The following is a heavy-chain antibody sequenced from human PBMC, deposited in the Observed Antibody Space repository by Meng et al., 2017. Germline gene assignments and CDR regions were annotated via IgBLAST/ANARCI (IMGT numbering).Heavy chain of an antibody. Sequence: ASVKVSCKASGYTFTGYYMHWVRQAPGQGLEWMGRINPNSGGTNNAQKFQGRVTMTRDTSISTAYMELSSLRSEDTAVYYCARVTAMGYYYYYGMDVWGQGTTVTVSS. CDR2: INPNSGGT. CDR1: GYTFTGYY. D-gene: IGHD5-18*01. J-gene: IGHJ6*02. CDR3: ARVTAMGYYYYYGMDV. V-gene: IGHV1-2*06.